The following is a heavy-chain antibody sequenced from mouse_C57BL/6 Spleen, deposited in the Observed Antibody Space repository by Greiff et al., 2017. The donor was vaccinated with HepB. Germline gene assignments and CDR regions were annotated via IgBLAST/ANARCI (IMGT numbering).Heavy chain of an antibody. CDR3: ARLTGNYFDY. CDR2: IYIGNGYT. V-gene: IGHV1-58*01. CDR1: GYTFTSYG. D-gene: IGHD4-1*01. J-gene: IGHJ2*01. Sequence: EVQLQESGAELVRPGSSVKMSCKTSGYTFTSYGINWVKQRPGQGLEWIGYIYIGNGYTEYNQKFKDKATLTVDKSSSTAYMQLSSLTSEDSAVYYCARLTGNYFDYWGQGTTLTVSS.